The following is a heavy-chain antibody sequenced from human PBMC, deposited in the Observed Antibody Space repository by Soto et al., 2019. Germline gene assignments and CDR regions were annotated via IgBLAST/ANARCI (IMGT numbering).Heavy chain of an antibody. CDR1: GYTFTSYY. V-gene: IGHV1-46*01. Sequence: ASVKFSCKASGYTFTSYYMHWVRQAPGQGLEWMGIINPSGGSTSYAQKFQGRVTMTRDTSTSTVYMELRSLRSEDTAVYYCARETYYYDSSGSPAGFDYWGQGTLVTVSS. J-gene: IGHJ4*02. CDR2: INPSGGST. CDR3: ARETYYYDSSGSPAGFDY. D-gene: IGHD3-22*01.